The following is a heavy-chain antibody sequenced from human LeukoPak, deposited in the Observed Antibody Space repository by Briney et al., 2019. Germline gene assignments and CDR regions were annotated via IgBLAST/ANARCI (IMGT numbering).Heavy chain of an antibody. CDR3: ARGLMVRGATFDY. CDR2: IYYSGST. V-gene: IGHV4-39*07. D-gene: IGHD3-10*01. CDR1: GGSISSGGYS. J-gene: IGHJ4*02. Sequence: SSETLSLTCTVSGGSISSGGYSWSWTRQPPGKGLEWIGSIYYSGSTYYNPSLKSRVTISVDTSKNQFSLKLSSVTAADTAVYYCARGLMVRGATFDYWGQGTLVTVSS.